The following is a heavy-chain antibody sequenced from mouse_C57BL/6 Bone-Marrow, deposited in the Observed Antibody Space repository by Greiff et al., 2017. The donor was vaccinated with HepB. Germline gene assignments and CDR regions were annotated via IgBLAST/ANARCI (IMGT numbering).Heavy chain of an antibody. CDR2: ISGGGGNT. CDR3: ATYGYDAYWYFDV. J-gene: IGHJ1*03. D-gene: IGHD2-2*01. CDR1: GFTFSSYT. Sequence: EVKLVESGGGLVKPGGSLKLSCAASGFTFSSYTMSWVRQTPEKRLEWVATISGGGGNTYYPDSVKGRFTISRDNAKNTLYLQMSSLRSEDTALYYCATYGYDAYWYFDVWGTGTRSPSPQ. V-gene: IGHV5-9*01.